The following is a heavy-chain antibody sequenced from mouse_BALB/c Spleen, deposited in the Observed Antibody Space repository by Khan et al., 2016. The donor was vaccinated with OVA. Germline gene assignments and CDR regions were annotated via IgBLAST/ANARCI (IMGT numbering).Heavy chain of an antibody. CDR3: ARGRYRYPFAY. CDR1: GYSITSDYA. D-gene: IGHD2-14*01. J-gene: IGHJ3*01. V-gene: IGHV3-2*02. CDR2: ISYSGST. Sequence: SGPGLVKPSQSLSLTCTVTGYSITSDYAWNWLRQFPGNKLEWMGYISYSGSTSYNPSLKSRISITRDTSKNQFFLQLNSVTTEDTATYYCARGRYRYPFAYWGQGTLVTVSA.